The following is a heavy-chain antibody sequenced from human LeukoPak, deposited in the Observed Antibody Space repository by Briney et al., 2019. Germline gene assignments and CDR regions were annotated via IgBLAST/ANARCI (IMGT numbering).Heavy chain of an antibody. V-gene: IGHV4-30-2*01. Sequence: SQTLSLTCTVSGGPISSGGYYWSWIRQPPGKGLEWIGYIYHSGSTYYNPSLKSRVTISVDRSKNQFSLKLSSVTAADSAVYYCAGHYCSSATCHHYFEYWGQGTQVTVSS. CDR3: AGHYCSSATCHHYFEY. D-gene: IGHD2-2*01. CDR2: IYHSGST. J-gene: IGHJ4*02. CDR1: GGPISSGGYY.